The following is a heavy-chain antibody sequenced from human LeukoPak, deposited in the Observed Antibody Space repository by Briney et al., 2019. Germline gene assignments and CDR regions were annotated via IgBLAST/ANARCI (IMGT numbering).Heavy chain of an antibody. J-gene: IGHJ4*02. Sequence: ASVKVSCKASGYTFTSYGISWVRQAPGQGLEWMGWINTNTGNPTYAQGFTGWFVFSLDTSVSTAYLQISSLKAEDTAVYYCARPPYSSGWYTAGYYFDYWGQGTLVTVSS. CDR2: INTNTGNP. D-gene: IGHD6-19*01. CDR3: ARPPYSSGWYTAGYYFDY. CDR1: GYTFTSYG. V-gene: IGHV7-4-1*02.